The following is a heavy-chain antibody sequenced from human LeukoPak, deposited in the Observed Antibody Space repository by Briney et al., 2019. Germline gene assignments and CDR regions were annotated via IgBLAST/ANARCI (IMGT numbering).Heavy chain of an antibody. D-gene: IGHD3-10*01. CDR3: SRAEYHGAGSHIYGYFYYGLDV. CDR2: VTHSGRT. V-gene: IGHV4-34*01. J-gene: IGHJ6*02. Sequence: SETLSLTCGVYGASFSTSYWSWIRQTPGKGLEWIGEVTHSGRTNYNPSFKSRVTMSVDTSKNQFSLNLRSVTAADTAVYYCSRAEYHGAGSHIYGYFYYGLDVWGQGTTVTVSS. CDR1: GASFSTSY.